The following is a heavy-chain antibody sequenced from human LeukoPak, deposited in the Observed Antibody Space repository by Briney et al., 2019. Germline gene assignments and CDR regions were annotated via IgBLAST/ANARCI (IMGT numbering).Heavy chain of an antibody. Sequence: GGSLRLSCAASGFTFSGSAMHWVRQASGKGLGWVGRIRSKANSYATAYAASVKGRFTISRDDSKNTAYLQMNSLKTEDTAVYYCTRHAEIAVAAWSWYWGQGTLVTVSS. D-gene: IGHD6-19*01. J-gene: IGHJ4*02. CDR2: IRSKANSYAT. CDR3: TRHAEIAVAAWSWY. V-gene: IGHV3-73*01. CDR1: GFTFSGSA.